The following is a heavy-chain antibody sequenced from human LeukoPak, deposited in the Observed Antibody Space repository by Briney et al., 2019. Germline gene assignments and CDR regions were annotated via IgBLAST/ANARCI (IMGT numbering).Heavy chain of an antibody. J-gene: IGHJ4*02. CDR2: IAADGKDK. Sequence: GGSLRLSCSASGFIFNTYAMLWVRQAPGKGLEWVVVIAADGKDKHHADSVRGRFTISRDNSKNTLYLQMNSLRTEDTAVYYCARDRGRIAVYYFDYWGQGTLVTVSS. V-gene: IGHV3-30*04. CDR1: GFIFNTYA. CDR3: ARDRGRIAVYYFDY. D-gene: IGHD6-19*01.